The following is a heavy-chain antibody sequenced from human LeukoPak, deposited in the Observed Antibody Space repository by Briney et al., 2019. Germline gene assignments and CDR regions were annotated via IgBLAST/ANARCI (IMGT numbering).Heavy chain of an antibody. Sequence: PGGSLRLSCAAYGFTFSIYAMHWVRQAPGKGLEYVSAISSNGGSTYYANSVKGRFTISRDNSKNTLYLQMGSLRAEDMAVYYCARGKAMNDYWGQGTLVTVSS. J-gene: IGHJ4*02. D-gene: IGHD2-2*01. V-gene: IGHV3-64*01. CDR3: ARGKAMNDY. CDR2: ISSNGGST. CDR1: GFTFSIYA.